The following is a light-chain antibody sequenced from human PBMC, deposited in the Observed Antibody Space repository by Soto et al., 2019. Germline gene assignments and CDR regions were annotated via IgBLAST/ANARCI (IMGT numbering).Light chain of an antibody. Sequence: EIVMTQSPATLSVSPGERATLSCRASQSVSSTLAWYQQKPGQAPRLLIYGASTRATGIPARFSGSGSGTEFTLTITSLQSEDVAVYYCQQYNDWPPLFGGGTKVEIK. J-gene: IGKJ4*01. CDR1: QSVSST. CDR2: GAS. CDR3: QQYNDWPPL. V-gene: IGKV3-15*01.